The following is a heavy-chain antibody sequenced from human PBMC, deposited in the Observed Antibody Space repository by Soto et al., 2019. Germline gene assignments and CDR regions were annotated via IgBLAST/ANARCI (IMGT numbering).Heavy chain of an antibody. V-gene: IGHV1-69*13. CDR2: IIPIFGTA. CDR3: ASSSTQGNWFDP. CDR1: GGTFSSYA. J-gene: IGHJ5*02. Sequence: GASVKVSCKASGGTFSSYAISWVRQAPGQGLEWMGGIIPIFGTANYAQKFQGRVAITADESTSTAYMELSSLRSEDTAVYYCASSSTQGNWFDPWGQGTLVTVSS. D-gene: IGHD6-13*01.